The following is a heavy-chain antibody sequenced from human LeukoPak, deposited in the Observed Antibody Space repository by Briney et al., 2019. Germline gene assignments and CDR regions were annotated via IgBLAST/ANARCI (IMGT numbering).Heavy chain of an antibody. CDR3: AKGDDYSNYFDY. J-gene: IGHJ4*02. CDR1: GFTFSSYG. V-gene: IGHV3-33*06. D-gene: IGHD4-11*01. Sequence: QPGRCLRLSCAASGFTFSSYGMHWIRQAPGKGLEWVAVIWYDGSNKYYADSVKGRFTISRDNSKNTLYLQINSVGGVDTAANYSAKGDDYSNYFDYWRQGTLVTVSS. CDR2: IWYDGSNK.